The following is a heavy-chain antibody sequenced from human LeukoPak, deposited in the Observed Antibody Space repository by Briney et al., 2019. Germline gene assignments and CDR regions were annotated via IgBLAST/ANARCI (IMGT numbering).Heavy chain of an antibody. CDR1: GFTFSSYG. D-gene: IGHD2-2*01. J-gene: IGHJ6*03. V-gene: IGHV3-30*02. CDR3: AKGHQLYGNYYYYYYYMDV. CDR2: IRYDGSNK. Sequence: GGSLRLSCAASGFTFSSYGMHWVRQAPGKGLEWVTFIRYDGSNKYYADSVKGRFTISRDNSKNTLYLQMNSLRAEDTAVYYCAKGHQLYGNYYYYYYYMDVWGKGTTVTVSS.